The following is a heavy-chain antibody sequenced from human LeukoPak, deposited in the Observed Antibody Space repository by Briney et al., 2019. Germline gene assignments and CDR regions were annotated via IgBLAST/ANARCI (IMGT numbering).Heavy chain of an antibody. CDR3: AGRIAAAGAFDY. D-gene: IGHD6-13*01. V-gene: IGHV1-69*05. Sequence: GASVKVSCKASGGTFSSYAISWVRQAPGQGLEWMGGIIPIFGTANYAQKLQGRVTMTTDTSTSTAYMELRSLRSDDTAVYYCAGRIAAAGAFDYWGQGTLVTVSS. CDR1: GGTFSSYA. J-gene: IGHJ4*02. CDR2: IIPIFGTA.